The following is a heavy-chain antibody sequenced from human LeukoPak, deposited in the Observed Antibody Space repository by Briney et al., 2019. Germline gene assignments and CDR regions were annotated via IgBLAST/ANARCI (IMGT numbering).Heavy chain of an antibody. J-gene: IGHJ4*02. V-gene: IGHV3-48*03. CDR1: EFTFSDFQ. Sequence: PGGSLRLSCVVGGFISEFTFSDFQMYWVRQAPGKGLEWVSYISSSGSTKYYADSVKGRFTISRDNAKNSLFLQMNSLRAEDTAVYYSATMAVASAFDYWGQGSLVTVSS. CDR2: ISSSGSTK. D-gene: IGHD6-19*01. CDR3: ATMAVASAFDY.